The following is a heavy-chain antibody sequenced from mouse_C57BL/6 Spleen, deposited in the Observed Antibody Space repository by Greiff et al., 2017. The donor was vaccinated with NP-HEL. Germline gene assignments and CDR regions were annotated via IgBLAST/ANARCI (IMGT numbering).Heavy chain of an antibody. CDR1: GYTFTSYW. J-gene: IGHJ2*01. CDR3: ARAKERDYYVSTHFDY. CDR2: IDPNSGGT. D-gene: IGHD1-1*01. Sequence: QVQLKQPGAELVKPGASVKLSCKASGYTFTSYWMHWVKQRPGRGLEWIGRIDPNSGGTKYNEKFKSKATLTVDKPSSTAYMQLSSLTSEDSAVYYSARAKERDYYVSTHFDYWGQGTTLTVSS. V-gene: IGHV1-72*01.